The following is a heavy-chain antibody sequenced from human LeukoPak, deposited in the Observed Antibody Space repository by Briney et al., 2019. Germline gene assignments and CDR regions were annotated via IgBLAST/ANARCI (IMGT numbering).Heavy chain of an antibody. Sequence: SETLSLTCAVYGGSLSGYSWTWIRQPPGKGLEWIGEIKDSGSPTFNPSLKSRVTMSVDTSNNQFSVRLSSLTTADTAVYYCARGRFSGLPRATTSQFDYWGQGTLVTVSS. CDR1: GGSLSGYS. CDR2: IKDSGSP. D-gene: IGHD6-19*01. V-gene: IGHV4-34*01. CDR3: ARGRFSGLPRATTSQFDY. J-gene: IGHJ4*02.